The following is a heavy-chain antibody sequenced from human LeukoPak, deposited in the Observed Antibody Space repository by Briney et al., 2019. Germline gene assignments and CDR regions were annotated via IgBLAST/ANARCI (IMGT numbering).Heavy chain of an antibody. D-gene: IGHD5-24*01. CDR1: GYNFKGYY. CDR2: INPNSGVT. V-gene: IGHV1-2*02. CDR3: ARSSEMATISSFDY. J-gene: IGHJ4*02. Sequence: ASVKVSCKASGYNFKGYYIYCVPQAPGQGREGMGWINPNSGVTNYAQKFQGRVTMTRHTSTSTVYMELSSVGSEDTAVYYCARSSEMATISSFDYWGQGTLVTVSS.